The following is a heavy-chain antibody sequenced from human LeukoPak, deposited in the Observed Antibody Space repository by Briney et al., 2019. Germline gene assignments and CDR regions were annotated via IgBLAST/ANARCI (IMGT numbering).Heavy chain of an antibody. V-gene: IGHV4-34*01. Sequence: SETLSLTCAVYGGSFSRYYWSWIRQSPGKGLEWIAEIDHRGDTNYNPSVKSRVTISVDTSKNQFSLKLSSVTAADTAVYYCARHSSGYEVDYWGQGTLVTVSS. CDR1: GGSFSRYY. D-gene: IGHD5-12*01. CDR2: IDHRGDT. CDR3: ARHSSGYEVDY. J-gene: IGHJ4*02.